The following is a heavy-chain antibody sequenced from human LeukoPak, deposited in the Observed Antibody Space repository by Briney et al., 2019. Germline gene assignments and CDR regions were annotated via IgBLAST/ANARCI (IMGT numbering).Heavy chain of an antibody. CDR1: GYTFTGYY. Sequence: GASVKVPCKASGYTFTGYYMHWVRQAPGQGLEWMGWINPNSGGTNYAQKFQGRVTMTRDTSISTAYMELSRLRSDDTAVYYCARDPRYVRGLYYYYYYGMDVWGQGTTVTVSS. V-gene: IGHV1-2*02. CDR3: ARDPRYVRGLYYYYYYGMDV. CDR2: INPNSGGT. D-gene: IGHD3-16*01. J-gene: IGHJ6*02.